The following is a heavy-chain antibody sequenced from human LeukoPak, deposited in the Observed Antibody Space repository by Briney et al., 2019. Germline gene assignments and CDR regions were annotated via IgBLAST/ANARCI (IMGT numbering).Heavy chain of an antibody. Sequence: SETLSLTCAVYGGSFSGYYWSWIRQPPGKGLEWNGEINHSGSTNYNPSLKSRVTISVDTSKNQFSLKLSSVTAADTAVYYCARGQTTVYFQHWGQGTLVTVSS. CDR2: INHSGST. CDR3: ARGQTTVYFQH. CDR1: GGSFSGYY. V-gene: IGHV4-34*01. D-gene: IGHD4-17*01. J-gene: IGHJ1*01.